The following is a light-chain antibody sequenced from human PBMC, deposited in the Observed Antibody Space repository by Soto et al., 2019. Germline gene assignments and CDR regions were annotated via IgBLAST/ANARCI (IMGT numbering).Light chain of an antibody. CDR3: QHYNSYGT. CDR1: QILVHSDGIAY. V-gene: IGKV2-30*02. J-gene: IGKJ1*01. Sequence: DVVMPQSPLSLPVTLGQPASISCRSNQILVHSDGIAYFSWFQQRPGRSPRRLIYKVSNRDSGVPARFSGSGSGTEFTLTISSLQPDDFATYYCQHYNSYGTFGQGTKVDIK. CDR2: KVS.